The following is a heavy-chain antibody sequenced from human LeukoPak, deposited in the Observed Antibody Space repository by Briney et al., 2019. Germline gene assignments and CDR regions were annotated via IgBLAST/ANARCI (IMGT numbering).Heavy chain of an antibody. Sequence: PGGSLRLSCAASGFTFSSYAMSWVRQPPGKGLEWIGEINHSGSTNYNPSLKSRVTISVDTSKNQFSLKLSSVTAADTAVYYCARVSDVRYDFWSGLDYWGQGTLVTVSS. CDR1: GFTFSSYA. D-gene: IGHD3-3*01. J-gene: IGHJ4*02. CDR3: ARVSDVRYDFWSGLDY. CDR2: INHSGST. V-gene: IGHV4-34*01.